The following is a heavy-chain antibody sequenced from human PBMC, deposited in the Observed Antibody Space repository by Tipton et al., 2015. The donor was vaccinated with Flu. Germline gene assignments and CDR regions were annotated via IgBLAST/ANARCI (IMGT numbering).Heavy chain of an antibody. CDR3: ARPQQVLRIAAAGNDAFDI. D-gene: IGHD6-25*01. Sequence: EVQLVQSGAEVKKPGESLKISCKGSGYSFTSYWIGWVRQMPGKGLEWMGIIYPGDSVTRYSPSLQGQVTISANKSISPAYLQWSSLKASETGMYYCARPQQVLRIAAAGNDAFDIWGQGAMATVPS. CDR1: GYSFTSYW. CDR2: IYPGDSVT. V-gene: IGHV5-51*01. J-gene: IGHJ3*02.